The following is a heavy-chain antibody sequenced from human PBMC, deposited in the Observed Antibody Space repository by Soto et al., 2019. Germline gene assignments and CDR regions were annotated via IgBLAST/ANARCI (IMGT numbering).Heavy chain of an antibody. Sequence: SETLSLTCTVSGYSINSDDYWSWIRQPAGKGLEWIGRIYTSGSTNYNPSLKSRVTMSVDTSKNQFSLKLSSVTAADTAVYYCARVLLTSGWYVWFDPWGQGTLVTVSS. CDR1: GYSINSDDY. CDR3: ARVLLTSGWYVWFDP. CDR2: IYTSGST. D-gene: IGHD6-19*01. V-gene: IGHV4-4*07. J-gene: IGHJ5*02.